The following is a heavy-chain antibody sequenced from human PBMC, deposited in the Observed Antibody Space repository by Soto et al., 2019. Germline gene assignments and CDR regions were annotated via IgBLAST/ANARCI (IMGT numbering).Heavy chain of an antibody. CDR2: ISGSGGST. J-gene: IGHJ4*02. CDR3: AKDIYYDSSAPRYFDY. V-gene: IGHV3-23*01. CDR1: GFTFSNYA. Sequence: EVQLLESGGGLVQPGESLRLSCAASGFTFSNYAMSWVRQAPGKGLEWVSGISGSGGSTYYADSVKGRFTISRDNSKNTLYLRMNSLRAEDTAVYYCAKDIYYDSSAPRYFDYWGQGTLVPVSS. D-gene: IGHD3-22*01.